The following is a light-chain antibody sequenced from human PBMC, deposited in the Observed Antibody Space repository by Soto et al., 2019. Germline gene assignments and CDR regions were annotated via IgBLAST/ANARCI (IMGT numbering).Light chain of an antibody. Sequence: EIVLTQSPATLSLSPGERATLSCRASQSVSSYLAWYQQKPGQAPRLLIYDASNRATGIPARFSGSGSGTDFTLNISCLEPEDFAVYYCQQRTNWRSITYGQGTRLEIK. CDR2: DAS. CDR1: QSVSSY. CDR3: QQRTNWRSIT. V-gene: IGKV3-11*01. J-gene: IGKJ5*01.